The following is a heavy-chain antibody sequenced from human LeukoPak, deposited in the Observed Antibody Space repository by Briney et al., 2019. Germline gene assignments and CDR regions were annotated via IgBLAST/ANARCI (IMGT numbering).Heavy chain of an antibody. J-gene: IGHJ6*03. Sequence: GGSLRLSCAASGFTFSSYGMHWVRQAPGKGLEWVAFIRYDGNNKYYADSVKGRFTISRDNSKNTLYLQMNSLRAEDTAVYYCAKASREKQLVSSNYYMDVWGKGTTVTVSS. CDR2: IRYDGNNK. V-gene: IGHV3-30*02. CDR3: AKASREKQLVSSNYYMDV. D-gene: IGHD6-6*01. CDR1: GFTFSSYG.